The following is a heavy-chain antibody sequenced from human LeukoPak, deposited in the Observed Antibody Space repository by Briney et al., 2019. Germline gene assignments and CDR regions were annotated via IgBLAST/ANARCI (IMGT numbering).Heavy chain of an antibody. CDR2: ISGSGGST. CDR1: GFAFSSYA. Sequence: GGSLRLSCAASGFAFSSYAMSWVRQAPGKGLEWVSAISGSGGSTDYADSVKGRFTISRDNSKNTLYLQMNSLRAEDTAVYYCANHPIAAAGSSYFDYWGQGTLVSVSS. CDR3: ANHPIAAAGSSYFDY. D-gene: IGHD6-13*01. V-gene: IGHV3-23*01. J-gene: IGHJ4*02.